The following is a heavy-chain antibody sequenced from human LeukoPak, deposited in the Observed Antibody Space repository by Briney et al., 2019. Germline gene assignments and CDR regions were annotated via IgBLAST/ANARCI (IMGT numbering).Heavy chain of an antibody. D-gene: IGHD3-3*01. CDR3: AKEFRFLGDGMDV. CDR1: GFTFSSYP. Sequence: GGSLTLSCAASGFTFSSYPMSWVRQAPGKGLEWVSAISGSGGSTYYADSVKGRFTISRDNSKNTLYLQMNSLRAEDTAVYYCAKEFRFLGDGMDVWGQGTTVTVSS. V-gene: IGHV3-23*01. J-gene: IGHJ6*02. CDR2: ISGSGGST.